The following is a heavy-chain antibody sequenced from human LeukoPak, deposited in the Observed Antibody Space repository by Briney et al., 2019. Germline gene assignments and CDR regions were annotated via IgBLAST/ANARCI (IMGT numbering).Heavy chain of an antibody. V-gene: IGHV2-70*11. CDR1: GGSISSYYW. CDR3: ARTTWERYCSGGSCYSSIYMDV. D-gene: IGHD2-15*01. J-gene: IGHJ6*03. Sequence: TLSLTCTVSGGSISSYYWSWIRQPPGKALEWLARIDWDDDKYYSTSLKTRLTISKDTSKNQVVLTMTNMDPVDTATYYCARTTWERYCSGGSCYSSIYMDVWGKGTTVTVSS. CDR2: IDWDDDK.